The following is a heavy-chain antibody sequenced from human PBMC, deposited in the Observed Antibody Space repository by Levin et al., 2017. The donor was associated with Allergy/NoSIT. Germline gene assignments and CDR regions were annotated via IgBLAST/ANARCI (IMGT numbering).Heavy chain of an antibody. CDR2: IYFTGST. CDR1: GGSISSSSYY. D-gene: IGHD2-15*01. J-gene: IGHJ5*02. V-gene: IGHV4-39*01. CDR3: ARSGSSVSWFDP. Sequence: SETLSLSCTVSGGSISSSSYYWGWIRQPPGKGLEWIGTIYFTGSTYYNPSLKSRVTISVDTSKSQFSLNLSSVTATDTAVYYCARSGSSVSWFDPWGQGTLVTVSS.